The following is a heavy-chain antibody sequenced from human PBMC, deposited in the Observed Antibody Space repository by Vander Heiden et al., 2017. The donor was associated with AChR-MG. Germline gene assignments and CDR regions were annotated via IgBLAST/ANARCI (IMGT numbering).Heavy chain of an antibody. CDR3: ASSWGVGATVFDY. CDR2: MHYSGST. D-gene: IGHD1-26*01. V-gene: IGHV4-59*01. CDR1: GGSISSYY. Sequence: QVQLQESGPGLVKPSETLSLTCPVSGGSISSYYWSWIRQPPGKGLEWIGYMHYSGSTNYNPSLKTRVTISLDTSKNQFSLKLSSVAAADTAVYYCASSWGVGATVFDYWGQGTLVTVSS. J-gene: IGHJ4*02.